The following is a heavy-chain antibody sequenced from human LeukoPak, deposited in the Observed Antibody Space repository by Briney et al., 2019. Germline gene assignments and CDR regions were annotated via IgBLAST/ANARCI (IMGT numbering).Heavy chain of an antibody. D-gene: IGHD5-12*01. CDR3: AKDLQRGYDEPIGFDM. V-gene: IGHV3-43*02. J-gene: IGHJ3*02. CDR1: GFIFDDFA. Sequence: GGSLRLSCAASGFIFDDFAIHRVRQAPGKGLEWVSLISVDCDITYYADSVDGRFTISRDNSKNSLFLQMNSLKTEDAALYYCAKDLQRGYDEPIGFDMWGQGTMVTVSS. CDR2: ISVDCDIT.